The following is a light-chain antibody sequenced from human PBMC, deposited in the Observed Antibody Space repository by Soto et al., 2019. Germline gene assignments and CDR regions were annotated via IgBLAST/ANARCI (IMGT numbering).Light chain of an antibody. CDR2: RNN. CDR3: AARDVTLNVV. V-gene: IGLV1-47*01. CDR1: SSNIGFDY. J-gene: IGLJ3*02. Sequence: QSVLTQPPSASETPGQRVTISCSGSSSNIGFDYVDWYQHVPGAAPKLLIYRNNLRPPGVPDRFSGSKSGTSASLAISGLRTEDEADYYCAARDVTLNVVFGGGTKLTVL.